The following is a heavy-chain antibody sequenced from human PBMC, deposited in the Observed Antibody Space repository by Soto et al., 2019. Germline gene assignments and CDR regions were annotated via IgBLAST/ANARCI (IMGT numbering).Heavy chain of an antibody. CDR3: AKGGIVVVIGYFQH. CDR1: GFTFSSYA. D-gene: IGHD3-22*01. CDR2: IIGSGGST. Sequence: GGSLRLSCAASGFTFSSYAMSWVRQAPGKGLEWVSAIIGSGGSTYYADSVKGRFTISRDNSKNTLYLQMNSLRAEDTAVYYCAKGGIVVVIGYFQHWGQGTLVTVSS. V-gene: IGHV3-23*01. J-gene: IGHJ1*01.